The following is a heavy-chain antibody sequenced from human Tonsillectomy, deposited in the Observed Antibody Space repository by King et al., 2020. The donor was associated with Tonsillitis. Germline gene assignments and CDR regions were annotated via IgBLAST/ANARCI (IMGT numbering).Heavy chain of an antibody. CDR1: GYTFTGYY. CDR3: ARDLLTNPLGRSGGSWAECYYYGRDV. D-gene: IGHD2-15*01. CDR2: INPNSGGT. J-gene: IGHJ6*02. Sequence: VQLVESGAEVKKPGASVKVSCKASGYTFTGYYMHWVRQAPGQGLEWMGWINPNSGGTNYAQKFQGRVTMTRDTSISTAYMELSRLRSDDTAVYYCARDLLTNPLGRSGGSWAECYYYGRDVWGPGTTVTVSS. V-gene: IGHV1-2*02.